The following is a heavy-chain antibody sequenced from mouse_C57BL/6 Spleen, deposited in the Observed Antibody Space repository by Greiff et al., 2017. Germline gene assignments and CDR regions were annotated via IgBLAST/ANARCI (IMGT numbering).Heavy chain of an antibody. J-gene: IGHJ1*03. D-gene: IGHD2-5*01. Sequence: QVQLQQSGAELVRPGASVTLSCKASGYTFTDYEMHWVKRTPVHGLEWIGAIDPETGGTAYNQKFKGKAILTADKSSSTAYMELRSLTSEDSAVYYCTKGAYSNYGYFDVWGTGTTVTVSS. V-gene: IGHV1-15*01. CDR3: TKGAYSNYGYFDV. CDR1: GYTFTDYE. CDR2: IDPETGGT.